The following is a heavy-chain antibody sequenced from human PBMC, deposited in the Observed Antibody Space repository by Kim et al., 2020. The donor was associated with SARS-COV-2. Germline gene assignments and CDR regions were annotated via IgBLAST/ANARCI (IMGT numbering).Heavy chain of an antibody. J-gene: IGHJ4*02. V-gene: IGHV3-23*01. CDR2: ISASGLGT. Sequence: GGSLRLSCAASGFTFSTYAMSWARQAPGKGLEWVSTISASGLGTHYADSVRGRFTISRDNSRNTLFLQMNNLRVEDTAIYYCAASDYWGRGSRDTVS. CDR3: AASDY. CDR1: GFTFSTYA.